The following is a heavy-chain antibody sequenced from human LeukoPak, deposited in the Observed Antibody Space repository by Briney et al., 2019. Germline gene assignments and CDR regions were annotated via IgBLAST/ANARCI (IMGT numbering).Heavy chain of an antibody. CDR1: EFPFSDYY. J-gene: IGHJ4*02. V-gene: IGHV3-11*04. CDR3: AKDFGSSSWYYFDY. D-gene: IGHD6-13*01. Sequence: GGSLRHSCAASEFPFSDYYMSWIRQAPGRGLEWISYINSGADTIYYADSVKGRFTISRDNSKNTLYLQMNSLRAEDTAVYYCAKDFGSSSWYYFDYWGPGTLVTVSS. CDR2: INSGADTI.